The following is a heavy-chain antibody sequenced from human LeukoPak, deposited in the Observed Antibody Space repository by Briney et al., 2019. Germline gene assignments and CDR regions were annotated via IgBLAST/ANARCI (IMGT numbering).Heavy chain of an antibody. CDR2: ISGSGGST. Sequence: PGGSLRLSCAASGFTFSSYAMIWVRQAPGKGLEWVSAISGSGGSTYYADSVKGRFTISRDNAKNSLYLQMNSLRAEDTAVYYCAELGITMIGGVWGKGTTVTISS. V-gene: IGHV3-23*01. CDR1: GFTFSSYA. J-gene: IGHJ6*04. CDR3: AELGITMIGGV. D-gene: IGHD3-10*02.